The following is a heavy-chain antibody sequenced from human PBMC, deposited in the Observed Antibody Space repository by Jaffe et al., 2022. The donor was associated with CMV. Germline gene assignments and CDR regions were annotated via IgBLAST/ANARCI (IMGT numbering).Heavy chain of an antibody. V-gene: IGHV3-30*18. Sequence: QVQLVESGGGVVQPGRSLRLSCAASGFTFGSCGMHWVRQAPGKGLEWVSFISYGGSDKSYVDSVKGRFTISRDNSKNTLYLQMNSLRPEDTAKYYCAKGPLISGYLSRAPGDSQYADNMDVWGQGTTVTVSS. CDR3: AKGPLISGYLSRAPGDSQYADNMDV. J-gene: IGHJ6*02. D-gene: IGHD3-9*01. CDR2: ISYGGSDK. CDR1: GFTFGSCG.